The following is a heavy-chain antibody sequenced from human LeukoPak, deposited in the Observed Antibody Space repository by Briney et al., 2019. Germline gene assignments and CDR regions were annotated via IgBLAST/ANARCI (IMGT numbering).Heavy chain of an antibody. V-gene: IGHV1-69*05. CDR1: GGTFSSYA. CDR2: IIPIFGTA. Sequence: ASVKVSCKASGGTFSSYAISWVRQAPGQGLEWMGRIIPIFGTANYAQKFQGRVTITTDESTSTAYMELSSLRSEDTAVYYRARDRGGDYQKNWFDPWGQGTLVTVSS. J-gene: IGHJ5*02. D-gene: IGHD4-17*01. CDR3: ARDRGGDYQKNWFDP.